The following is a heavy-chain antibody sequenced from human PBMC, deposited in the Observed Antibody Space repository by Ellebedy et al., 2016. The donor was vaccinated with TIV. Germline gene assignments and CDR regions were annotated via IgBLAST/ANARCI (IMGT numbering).Heavy chain of an antibody. CDR3: ATSRAYSYGA. Sequence: GESLKISCAASGFTFSSYWMSWVRQAPGKGLEWVANIRQDGREEHYVDSVMGRFIVSRDNAKNSMYLQMNSLRAEDTAVYYCATSRAYSYGAWGQGTLVTVSS. D-gene: IGHD5-18*01. CDR2: IRQDGREE. J-gene: IGHJ5*02. V-gene: IGHV3-7*01. CDR1: GFTFSSYW.